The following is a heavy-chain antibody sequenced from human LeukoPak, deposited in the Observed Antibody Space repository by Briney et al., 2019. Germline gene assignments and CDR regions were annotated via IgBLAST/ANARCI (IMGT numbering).Heavy chain of an antibody. CDR2: IYHSGST. Sequence: SETLSLTCTVSGGSISSYYWSWIRQPPGKGLEWIGYIYHSGSTNYNPSLKSRVTISVDTSQNQFYLKLSSVTAADAAVYYCARDGYSGSDALWGQGTLVTVSS. CDR3: ARDGYSGSDAL. J-gene: IGHJ4*02. CDR1: GGSISSYY. V-gene: IGHV4-59*01. D-gene: IGHD5-12*01.